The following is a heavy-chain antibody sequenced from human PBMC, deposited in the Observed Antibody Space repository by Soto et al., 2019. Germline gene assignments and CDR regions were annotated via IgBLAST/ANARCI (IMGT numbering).Heavy chain of an antibody. CDR2: IKSETEGATT. CDR1: GFTFNNAW. Sequence: PVGSLILSCAASGFTFNNAWMSWVRQAPGEGLEWVGRIKSETEGATTDYAAIVKGRFTISRDESKNTLYLQLNSLKTEDTAVYYCTLTSYDYVWGSYRSGMDVWGQGTTVTVSS. V-gene: IGHV3-15*01. J-gene: IGHJ6*02. CDR3: TLTSYDYVWGSYRSGMDV. D-gene: IGHD3-16*02.